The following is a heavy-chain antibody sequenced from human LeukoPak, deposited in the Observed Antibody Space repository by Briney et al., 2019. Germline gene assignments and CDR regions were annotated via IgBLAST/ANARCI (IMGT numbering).Heavy chain of an antibody. J-gene: IGHJ4*02. D-gene: IGHD5-12*01. CDR1: GGSISGYY. Sequence: KPSETLSLTCTVSGGSISGYYWSWIRQPPGKGLEWIGEINHSGSTNYNPSLKSRVTISVDTSKNQFSLKLSSVTAADTAVYYCARRGYSGYDNYFDYWGQGTLVTVSS. V-gene: IGHV4-34*01. CDR2: INHSGST. CDR3: ARRGYSGYDNYFDY.